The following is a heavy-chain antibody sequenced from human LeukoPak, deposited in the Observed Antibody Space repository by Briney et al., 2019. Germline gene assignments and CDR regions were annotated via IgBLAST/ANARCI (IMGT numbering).Heavy chain of an antibody. Sequence: GASVKVSCKASGYTFTSYGISWVRQAPGQGLEWMGGIIPIFGTANYAQKFQGRVTITADESTSTAYMELSSLRSEDTAVYYCATEGYCSSTSCLSFDYWGQGTLATVSS. CDR1: GYTFTSYG. CDR2: IIPIFGTA. V-gene: IGHV1-69*13. CDR3: ATEGYCSSTSCLSFDY. J-gene: IGHJ4*02. D-gene: IGHD2-2*01.